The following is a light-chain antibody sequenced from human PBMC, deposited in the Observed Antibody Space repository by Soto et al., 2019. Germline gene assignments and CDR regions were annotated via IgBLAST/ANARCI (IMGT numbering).Light chain of an antibody. V-gene: IGKV1-5*03. Sequence: DIQMTQSPSTLSASVGDRVSITCRASQSISSWLAWYQQGPGKAPKLLIYKASSLESGVPSRFSGSGSGTVFTVTISSLQPEDFATYYCQQYNSYPWTFGQGTKVEIK. J-gene: IGKJ1*01. CDR2: KAS. CDR1: QSISSW. CDR3: QQYNSYPWT.